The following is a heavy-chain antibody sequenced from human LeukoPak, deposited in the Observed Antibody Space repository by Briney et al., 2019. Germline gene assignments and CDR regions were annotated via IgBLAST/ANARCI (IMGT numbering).Heavy chain of an antibody. CDR2: ISSSGSTI. V-gene: IGHV3-11*04. J-gene: IGHJ4*02. D-gene: IGHD6-13*01. CDR1: GFTFSDYY. Sequence: GGSLRLSCAASGFTFSDYYMSWIRQAPGKGLEWVSYISSSGSTIYYADSVKGRFTISRDNAKNLLYLQMNSLRAEDTAVYYCARDTKLYSSSWSFWGQGTLVTVSS. CDR3: ARDTKLYSSSWSF.